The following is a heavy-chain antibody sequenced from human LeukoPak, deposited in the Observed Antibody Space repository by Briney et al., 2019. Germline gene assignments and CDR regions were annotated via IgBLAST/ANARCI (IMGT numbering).Heavy chain of an antibody. CDR3: AAVVAGTYYYYGMDA. V-gene: IGHV3-53*01. CDR2: IYSGGST. Sequence: GGSLRLSCAASGSTVSSSYMSWVRQAPGKALEWVSVIYSGGSTYYAASVKGRFTISRDHSKNTLYLQMNSLRAEDTAVYYCAAVVAGTYYYYGMDAWGQGTTVTVSS. J-gene: IGHJ6*02. CDR1: GSTVSSSY. D-gene: IGHD2-15*01.